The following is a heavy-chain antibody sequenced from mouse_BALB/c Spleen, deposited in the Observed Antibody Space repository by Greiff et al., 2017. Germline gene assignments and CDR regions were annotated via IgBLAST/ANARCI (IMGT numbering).Heavy chain of an antibody. CDR3: ARDGNYDGVYFDY. Sequence: VQLKESGAELVKPGASVKLSCTASGFNIEDTYMHWVKQRPEQGLEWIGRIDPANGNTKYDPKFQGKATITADTTSNTAYLQLSSLTTEDTAVYYSARDGNYDGVYFDYWGQGTTLTVSS. CDR1: GFNIEDTY. J-gene: IGHJ2*01. V-gene: IGHV14-3*02. CDR2: IDPANGNT. D-gene: IGHD2-1*01.